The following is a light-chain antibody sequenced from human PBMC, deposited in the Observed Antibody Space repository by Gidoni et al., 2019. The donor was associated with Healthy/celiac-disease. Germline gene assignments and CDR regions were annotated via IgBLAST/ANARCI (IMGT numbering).Light chain of an antibody. CDR1: SSDVGSYNL. J-gene: IGLJ1*01. Sequence: SALTQPASVSGSPGPSITISCTGTSSDVGSYNLVSWYQQHPGKAPKLMIYEVSKLPSGVSNRFSGCRSGNTASLTISGLQAEDEAEYYCCSYAGSSTRYVFGTGTKVTVL. CDR3: CSYAGSSTRYV. V-gene: IGLV2-23*02. CDR2: EVS.